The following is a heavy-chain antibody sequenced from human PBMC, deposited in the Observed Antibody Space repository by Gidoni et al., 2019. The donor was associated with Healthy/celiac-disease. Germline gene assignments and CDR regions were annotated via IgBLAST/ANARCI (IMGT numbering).Heavy chain of an antibody. J-gene: IGHJ5*02. CDR2: ISSSSSTI. CDR3: ARGARHCTNGVCPRAWFDP. D-gene: IGHD2-8*01. CDR1: GFTFSSYS. V-gene: IGHV3-48*01. Sequence: EVQLVESGGGLVQPGGSLRLSCAASGFTFSSYSMNWVRQAPGKGLEWVSYISSSSSTIYYADSVKGRFTISRDNAKNSLYLQMNSLRAEDTAVYYCARGARHCTNGVCPRAWFDPWGQGTLVTVSS.